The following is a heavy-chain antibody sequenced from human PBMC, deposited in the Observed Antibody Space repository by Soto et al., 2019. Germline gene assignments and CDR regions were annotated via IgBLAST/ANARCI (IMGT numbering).Heavy chain of an antibody. D-gene: IGHD2-15*01. CDR2: IYHSGST. J-gene: IGHJ4*02. CDR3: ARAPGGNCSGGSCYHFDD. V-gene: IGHV4-30-2*01. CDR1: GGSISSGGYS. Sequence: PSETLSLTCAVSGGSISSGGYSWSWIRQPPGKGLEWIGYIYHSGSTYYNPSLKSRVTISVDKSKNQLSLQLSSVTAADTAVYYCARAPGGNCSGGSCYHFDDWGQGTLVPVSS.